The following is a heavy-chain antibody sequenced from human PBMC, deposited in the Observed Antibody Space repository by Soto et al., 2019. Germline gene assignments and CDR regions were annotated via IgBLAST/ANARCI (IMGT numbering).Heavy chain of an antibody. CDR2: IDPSDSYT. CDR1: GYSFTSYW. D-gene: IGHD6-19*01. V-gene: IGHV5-10-1*01. Sequence: GESLKISCKGSGYSFTSYWISWVRQMPGKGLEWMGRIDPSDSYTNYSPSFQGHVTISADKSISTAYLQWSSLKASDTAMYYCARPGGAGAPDYYYYYGMDVWGQGTKVPVSS. J-gene: IGHJ6*02. CDR3: ARPGGAGAPDYYYYYGMDV.